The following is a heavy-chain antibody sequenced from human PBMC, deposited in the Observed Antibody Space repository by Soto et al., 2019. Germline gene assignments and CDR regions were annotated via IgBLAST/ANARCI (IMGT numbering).Heavy chain of an antibody. CDR1: GFPFNNYA. V-gene: IGHV3-23*01. CDR2: ISARGSSL. CDR3: AKGNDAARRDHYDILTPQDY. D-gene: IGHD3-9*01. Sequence: GGSLRLSCAASGFPFNNYAMSWVRQAPGKGLEWVSGISARGSSLFYVASVKGRFTVSRDKSKNTVYLQMNSLRAEDTAIYYCAKGNDAARRDHYDILTPQDYWGPGTLVTVSS. J-gene: IGHJ4*02.